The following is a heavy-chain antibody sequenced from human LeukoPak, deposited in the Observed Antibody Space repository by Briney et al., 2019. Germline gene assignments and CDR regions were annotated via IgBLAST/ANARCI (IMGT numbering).Heavy chain of an antibody. CDR1: GGSFSGYY. Sequence: SETLSLTCAVYGGSFSGYYWSWIRQPPGKGLEWIGEINHSGSTNYNPSLKSRVTISVDTSKNQFSLKLSSVTAADTAVYYCARDRTVITNAVYFYGMDVWGQGATVTVSS. CDR2: INHSGST. V-gene: IGHV4-34*01. D-gene: IGHD4-11*01. CDR3: ARDRTVITNAVYFYGMDV. J-gene: IGHJ6*02.